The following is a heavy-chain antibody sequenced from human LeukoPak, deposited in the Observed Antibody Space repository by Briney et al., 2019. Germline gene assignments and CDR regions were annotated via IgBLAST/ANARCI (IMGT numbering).Heavy chain of an antibody. J-gene: IGHJ3*02. Sequence: GSLRLSCAASGFTFSDYYMSWIRQAPGKGLEWVSYISSSGSTIYYADSVKGRFTISRDNAKNSLYLQMNSLRAEDTAVYYCARVATSLPIVVAGAFDIWGQGTMVTVSS. D-gene: IGHD2-21*01. V-gene: IGHV3-11*04. CDR3: ARVATSLPIVVAGAFDI. CDR2: ISSSGSTI. CDR1: GFTFSDYY.